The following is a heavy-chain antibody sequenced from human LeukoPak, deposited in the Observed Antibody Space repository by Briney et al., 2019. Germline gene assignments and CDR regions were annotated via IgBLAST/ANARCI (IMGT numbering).Heavy chain of an antibody. CDR2: IYYSGST. J-gene: IGHJ6*03. CDR3: ARHLYYYYMDV. Sequence: SETLSLTCTVSGGSISSYYWSWIRQPPGKGLEWIGYIYYSGSTNYNPSLKSRVTISVDTSKNQFSLKLSSVTAADTAVYYCARHLYYYYMDVWGKGNTVNVPS. CDR1: GGSISSYY. V-gene: IGHV4-59*08.